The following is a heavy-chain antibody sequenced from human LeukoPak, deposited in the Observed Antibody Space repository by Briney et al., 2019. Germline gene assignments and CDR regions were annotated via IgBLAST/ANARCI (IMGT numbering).Heavy chain of an antibody. V-gene: IGHV1-18*01. Sequence: ASVRVSCKASGYTFTSYGISWVRQAPGQGLEWMGWISAYNGNTNYAQKLQGRVTMTTDTSTSTAYMELRSLRSDDTAVYYCARDRPNWNPYAFDIWGQGTMVTVSS. J-gene: IGHJ3*02. CDR1: GYTFTSYG. D-gene: IGHD1-20*01. CDR2: ISAYNGNT. CDR3: ARDRPNWNPYAFDI.